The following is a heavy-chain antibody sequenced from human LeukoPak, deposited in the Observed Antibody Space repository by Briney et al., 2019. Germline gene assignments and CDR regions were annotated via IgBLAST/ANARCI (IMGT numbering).Heavy chain of an antibody. D-gene: IGHD6-13*01. V-gene: IGHV3-23*01. CDR2: ISSNGAST. CDR1: GFTFSSYA. CDR3: AKRGSVGTLGHF. J-gene: IGHJ4*02. Sequence: GGSLRLSCAASGFTFSSYAMSWVRQAPGKGLEWVSGISSNGASTYYVDSVKGRFTISRDNSKNTLFLQMNSLRAEDTAVYYCAKRGSVGTLGHFWGQGTLVTVSS.